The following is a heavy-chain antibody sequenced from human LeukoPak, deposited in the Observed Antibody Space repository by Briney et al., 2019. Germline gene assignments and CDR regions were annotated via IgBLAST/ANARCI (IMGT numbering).Heavy chain of an antibody. CDR2: IYYRGST. J-gene: IGHJ4*02. Sequence: SETLSLTCTVSGYSISSGYYWGWIRQPPGRGLEWIASIYYRGSTHYNPSLASLKSRVTISGDTSKNQFSLKLSSVTAADTAVYYCARDPYYYGSGSYLYYFDYWGQGTLVTVSS. CDR3: ARDPYYYGSGSYLYYFDY. V-gene: IGHV4-38-2*02. CDR1: GYSISSGYY. D-gene: IGHD3-10*01.